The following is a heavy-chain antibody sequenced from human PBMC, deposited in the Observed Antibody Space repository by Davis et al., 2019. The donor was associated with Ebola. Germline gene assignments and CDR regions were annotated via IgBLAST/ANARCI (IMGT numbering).Heavy chain of an antibody. CDR1: GGSISSYY. CDR3: ARTNSSGWYSLIDY. Sequence: SETLSLTCTVSGGSISSYYWSWIRQPPGKGLEWIGYIYYSGSTNYNPSLKSRVTISVDTSKNQFSLKLSSVTAADTAVYYCARTNSSGWYSLIDYWGQGTLVTVSS. D-gene: IGHD6-19*01. V-gene: IGHV4-59*12. CDR2: IYYSGST. J-gene: IGHJ4*02.